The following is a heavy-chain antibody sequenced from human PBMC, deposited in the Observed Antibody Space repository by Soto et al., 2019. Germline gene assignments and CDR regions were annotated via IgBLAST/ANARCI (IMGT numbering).Heavy chain of an antibody. J-gene: IGHJ4*02. D-gene: IGHD3-22*01. Sequence: AGGSLRLSCAASGFTFSGYAVSWVRQAPGKGPEWISSISGSGSTIYYADSVKGRFTISRDNSRNTLYLQMSSLRAEDTAVYYCAKVFYYYDSSGYYYFDYWGQGTLVTVSS. CDR1: GFTFSGYA. CDR2: ISGSGSTI. CDR3: AKVFYYYDSSGYYYFDY. V-gene: IGHV3-23*01.